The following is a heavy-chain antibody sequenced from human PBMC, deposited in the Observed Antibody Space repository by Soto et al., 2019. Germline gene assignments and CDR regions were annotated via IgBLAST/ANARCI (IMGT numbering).Heavy chain of an antibody. Sequence: GGSLRLSCAASGFTFSDYYMDWVRQVPGKGLEWVGRTRNKANSYSPEYAPSVKGRFIISRHDLEDSMYLQMNSLKTEDTAVYYCARDTEGSYDFWGQGALVTVSS. D-gene: IGHD1-26*01. J-gene: IGHJ4*02. CDR2: TRNKANSYSP. CDR1: GFTFSDYY. V-gene: IGHV3-72*01. CDR3: ARDTEGSYDF.